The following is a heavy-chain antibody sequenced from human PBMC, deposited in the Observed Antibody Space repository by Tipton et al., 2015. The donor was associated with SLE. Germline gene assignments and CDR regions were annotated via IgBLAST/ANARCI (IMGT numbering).Heavy chain of an antibody. V-gene: IGHV4-61*09. J-gene: IGHJ3*02. Sequence: LRLSCTVSGGSISSGSYYWSWIRQPAGKGLEWIGYIYTSGSTNYNPSLKSRVTISVDTSKNQFSLKLSSVTAADTAVYYCARDEASPRGSAFDIWGQGTMVTVSS. CDR1: GGSISSGSYY. CDR2: IYTSGST. CDR3: ARDEASPRGSAFDI.